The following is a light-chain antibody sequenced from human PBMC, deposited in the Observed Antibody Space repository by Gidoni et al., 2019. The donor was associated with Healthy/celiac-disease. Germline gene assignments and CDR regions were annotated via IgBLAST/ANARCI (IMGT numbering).Light chain of an antibody. CDR3: QQYDNLPRGT. J-gene: IGKJ4*01. Sequence: DIQMTQSPPSLSASVGDRVTITCQASQDISNYLNWYQQKPGKAPKLLIYDASNLETGVPSRFSGSGSGTDFTFTISSLQPEDITTYYCQQYDNLPRGTFGGGTKVEIK. CDR1: QDISNY. CDR2: DAS. V-gene: IGKV1-33*01.